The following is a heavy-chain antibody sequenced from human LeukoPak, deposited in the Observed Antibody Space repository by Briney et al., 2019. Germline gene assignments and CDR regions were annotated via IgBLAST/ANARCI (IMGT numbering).Heavy chain of an antibody. Sequence: PGGSLRLSCAASGFTVSSHYMSWVRQAPGKGLKWVSVIYSGGSTFYADSVKGRFTISRDNSKNTLYLQMNSLRAEDTAVYYCARGRSLPGYCSGGRRPYDLGFWGQGTLVTVSS. J-gene: IGHJ4*02. V-gene: IGHV3-53*01. CDR3: ARGRSLPGYCSGGRRPYDLGF. D-gene: IGHD2-15*01. CDR1: GFTVSSHY. CDR2: IYSGGST.